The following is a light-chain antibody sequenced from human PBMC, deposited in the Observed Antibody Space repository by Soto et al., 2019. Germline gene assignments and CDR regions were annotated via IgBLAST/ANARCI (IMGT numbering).Light chain of an antibody. Sequence: QSVLTQPASVSGSPGQSITISCTGTNSDIGNYDYVSWYQQHPGKAPKLIIYKVTDRPSGVSTRFSGSKSGSTASLTISGLQAEDDADYYCSSYTNNNTGVFGGGTKVTVL. CDR3: SSYTNNNTGV. J-gene: IGLJ3*02. CDR1: NSDIGNYDY. V-gene: IGLV2-14*01. CDR2: KVT.